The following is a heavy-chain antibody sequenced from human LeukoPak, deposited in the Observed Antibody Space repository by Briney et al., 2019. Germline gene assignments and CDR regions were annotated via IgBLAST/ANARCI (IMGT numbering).Heavy chain of an antibody. Sequence: PGGSLRLSCAASGFTFDDYGMSWVRQAPGKGLEWVSGITWNGDSIGYADSVKGRFTISRDNAKNSLYLQMNSLRAEDTALYHCARWSFITVAATENYWGQGTLVIVSS. V-gene: IGHV3-20*01. J-gene: IGHJ4*02. D-gene: IGHD6-19*01. CDR2: ITWNGDSI. CDR3: ARWSFITVAATENY. CDR1: GFTFDDYG.